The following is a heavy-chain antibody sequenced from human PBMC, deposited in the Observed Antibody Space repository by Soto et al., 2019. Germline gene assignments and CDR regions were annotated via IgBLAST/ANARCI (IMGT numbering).Heavy chain of an antibody. CDR1: GGSISSGDYY. D-gene: IGHD3-10*01. Sequence: SETLSLTCTVSGGSISSGDYYWSWIRQPPGKGLEWIGYIYYSGSTYYNPSLKSRVTISVDTSKNQFSLKLSSVTAADTAVYYCATEKWGMVRGASAFDIWGQGTMVTVSS. CDR3: ATEKWGMVRGASAFDI. CDR2: IYYSGST. V-gene: IGHV4-30-4*01. J-gene: IGHJ3*02.